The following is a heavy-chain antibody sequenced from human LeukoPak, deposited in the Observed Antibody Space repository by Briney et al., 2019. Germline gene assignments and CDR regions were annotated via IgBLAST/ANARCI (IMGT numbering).Heavy chain of an antibody. J-gene: IGHJ5*02. CDR1: GGSLRGYY. CDR3: ARQGDDYLWGSSYNWFDP. V-gene: IGHV4-34*01. Sequence: SETLSLTCAVYGGSLRGYYWSWSREPPGKGVEWIGEINHSGSTNYNPSLKSRVTISVVTSKNHFSLKLSSVTAAYTAVYSCARQGDDYLWGSSYNWFDPCGQGTLVTVSS. CDR2: INHSGST. D-gene: IGHD3-16*01.